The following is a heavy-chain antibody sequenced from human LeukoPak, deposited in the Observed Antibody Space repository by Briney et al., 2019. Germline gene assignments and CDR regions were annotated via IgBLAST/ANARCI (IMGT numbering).Heavy chain of an antibody. CDR1: GFTFSDYY. V-gene: IGHV3-11*01. CDR3: ARTKYSSSWYACFDY. CDR2: ISSSGSTI. D-gene: IGHD6-13*01. Sequence: GGSLRLSCAASGFTFSDYYMSWIRQAPGKGLEWVSYISSSGSTIYYADSVKGRFTISRDNAKNSLYLQMNSLRAEDTAVYYCARTKYSSSWYACFDYWGQGTLVTVSS. J-gene: IGHJ4*02.